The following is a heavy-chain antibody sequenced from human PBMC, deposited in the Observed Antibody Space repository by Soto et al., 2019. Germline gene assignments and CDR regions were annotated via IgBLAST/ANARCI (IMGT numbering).Heavy chain of an antibody. Sequence: SQTLSLTCAVSGDSVSGNSAAWNWIRQSPSRGLEWLGRTYYRSRWYNDYAVSVKSRITVTPDTSKNQFSMHLNSVTPEDTAVYYCARRIQLWLRVYYDSSGYYNFDYWGQGTLVTVSS. CDR3: ARRIQLWLRVYYDSSGYYNFDY. D-gene: IGHD3-22*01. CDR1: GDSVSGNSAA. V-gene: IGHV6-1*01. CDR2: TYYRSRWYN. J-gene: IGHJ4*02.